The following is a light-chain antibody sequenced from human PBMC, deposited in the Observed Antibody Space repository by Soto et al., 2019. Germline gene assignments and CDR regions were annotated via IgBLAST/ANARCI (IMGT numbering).Light chain of an antibody. J-gene: IGKJ2*01. CDR1: QSVNTN. CDR2: GAS. CDR3: QQYNNLPPDT. Sequence: EIILTQSPASLSVSPGERATLSCRASQSVNTNLAWYQQKPGQAPRLLIYGASTRATGIPGRFRGSGSGTEFNLTITSLQSEDFAVYFCQQYNNLPPDTFGQGIELEI. V-gene: IGKV3-15*01.